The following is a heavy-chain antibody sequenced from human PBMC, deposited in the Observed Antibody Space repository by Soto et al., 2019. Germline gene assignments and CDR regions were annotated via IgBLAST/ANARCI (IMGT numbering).Heavy chain of an antibody. Sequence: SVKVSCKXSGGTFSSYAISWVRQAPGQGLEWMGGIIPIFGTANYAQKFQGRVTITADKSTSTAYMELSSLRSEDTAVYYCARHHYDSSGYDYWGQGTLVTVSS. J-gene: IGHJ4*02. CDR3: ARHHYDSSGYDY. CDR2: IIPIFGTA. CDR1: GGTFSSYA. V-gene: IGHV1-69*06. D-gene: IGHD3-22*01.